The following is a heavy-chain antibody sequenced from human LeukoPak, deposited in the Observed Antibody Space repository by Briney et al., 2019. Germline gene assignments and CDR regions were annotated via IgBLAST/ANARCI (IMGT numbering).Heavy chain of an antibody. CDR2: ISSDGSNK. J-gene: IGHJ4*02. D-gene: IGHD5-24*01. Sequence: GGSLRLSCAASGFTFSSYVMHWVRQAPGKGLEWVAVISSDGSNKHYADSVKGRFTISRDNSKNTLCLQMNSLRVEDTAVYYCAKGDGYDLRVSHWGQGTLVTVFS. CDR3: AKGDGYDLRVSH. V-gene: IGHV3-30*18. CDR1: GFTFSSYV.